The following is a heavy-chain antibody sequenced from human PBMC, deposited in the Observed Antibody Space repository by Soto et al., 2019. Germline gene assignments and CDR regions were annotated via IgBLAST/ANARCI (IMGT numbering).Heavy chain of an antibody. V-gene: IGHV4-39*01. Sequence: SETLSLTCTVSGGSISSSSYYWGWIRQPPGKGLEWIGSIYYSGSTYYNPSLKSRVTISVDTSKNQFSLKLSSVTAADTAVYYCASYLSRVLYEDAFDIWGQGTMVTVSS. J-gene: IGHJ3*02. CDR1: GGSISSSSYY. D-gene: IGHD2-2*02. CDR3: ASYLSRVLYEDAFDI. CDR2: IYYSGST.